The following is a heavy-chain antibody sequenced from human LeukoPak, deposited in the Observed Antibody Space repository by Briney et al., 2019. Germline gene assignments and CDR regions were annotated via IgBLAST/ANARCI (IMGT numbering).Heavy chain of an antibody. D-gene: IGHD3-16*01. Sequence: PGGSLRLSCAASGFTFSSYAMHWVRQAPGKGLEWVASINHNGNVNYYEDSVKGRFTISGDNAKNSLYLQMSNLRAEDTAVYFCARGGGLDVWGQGATVTVSS. CDR1: GFTFSSYA. CDR3: ARGGGLDV. J-gene: IGHJ6*02. V-gene: IGHV3-7*03. CDR2: INHNGNVN.